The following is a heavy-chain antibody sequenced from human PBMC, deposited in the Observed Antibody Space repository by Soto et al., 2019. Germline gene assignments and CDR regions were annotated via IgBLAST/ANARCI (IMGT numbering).Heavy chain of an antibody. CDR1: GFTFSETW. CDR2: VQRNLDGGTA. Sequence: EVQRLEAGAGLVKPGESLRISCTGFGFTFSETWMNWVRQVPGEGLEWVGCVQRNLDGGTAEYAASVRGRFIISRDDSRSTVYLQMSSLKSEDTAVYYCRADMWRSSGAEHDYWGPGMLVTGSS. D-gene: IGHD6-19*01. CDR3: RADMWRSSGAEHDY. V-gene: IGHV3-15*05. J-gene: IGHJ4*02.